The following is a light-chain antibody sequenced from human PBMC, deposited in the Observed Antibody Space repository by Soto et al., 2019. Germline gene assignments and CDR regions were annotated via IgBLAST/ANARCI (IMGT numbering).Light chain of an antibody. V-gene: IGLV1-44*01. J-gene: IGLJ1*01. CDR2: TSN. Sequence: QSVMTQPPSASGTPGQRVTISCSGSNSNIGSYTVNWYQQFPGTAPKLLIHTSNQRPSGVPDRFSGSKSGTSASLAISGLQSEDEADYYCAALDDSLNYVFGTGTKLTVL. CDR3: AALDDSLNYV. CDR1: NSNIGSYT.